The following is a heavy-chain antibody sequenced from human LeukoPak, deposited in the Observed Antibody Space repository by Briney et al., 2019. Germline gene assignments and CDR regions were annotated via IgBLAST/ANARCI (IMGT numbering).Heavy chain of an antibody. D-gene: IGHD4-17*01. J-gene: IGHJ4*02. CDR3: ARDGRWGDYAISYFDY. CDR1: GFTFSSYW. CDR2: IKQDGSEK. V-gene: IGHV3-7*01. Sequence: GGSLRLSCAASGFTFSSYWMSWVRQAPGKGLEWVANIKQDGSEKYYVDSVKGRFTISRDNAKNSLYPQMNSLRAEDTAVYYCARDGRWGDYAISYFDYWGQEALVTVSS.